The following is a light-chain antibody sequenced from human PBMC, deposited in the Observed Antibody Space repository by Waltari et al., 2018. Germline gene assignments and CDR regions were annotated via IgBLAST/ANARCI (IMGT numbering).Light chain of an antibody. J-gene: IGKJ4*01. Sequence: DIQMTQSTSSLSASVGDRVTITCRASQTISNDLNWHQQKPGKAPKLLIYTTSTLQSGVPSRFSGSGSGTDFTLTITYLAPEDFAVYYCQQRSSWPLTFGGGTTVEIK. V-gene: IGKV1-39*01. CDR1: QTISND. CDR3: QQRSSWPLT. CDR2: TTS.